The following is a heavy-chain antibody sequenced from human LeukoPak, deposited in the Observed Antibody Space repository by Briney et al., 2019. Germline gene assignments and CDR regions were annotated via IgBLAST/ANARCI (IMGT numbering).Heavy chain of an antibody. V-gene: IGHV3-9*01. J-gene: IGHJ4*02. CDR1: GFTFDDYA. CDR3: ASFYGSGSYWFDY. D-gene: IGHD3-10*01. Sequence: GGSLRLSCAASGFTFDDYAMPWVRQAPGKGLEWVSGISWNSGSIGYADSVKGRFTISRDNAKNSLYLQMNSLRAEDTAVYYCASFYGSGSYWFDYWGQGTLVTVSS. CDR2: ISWNSGSI.